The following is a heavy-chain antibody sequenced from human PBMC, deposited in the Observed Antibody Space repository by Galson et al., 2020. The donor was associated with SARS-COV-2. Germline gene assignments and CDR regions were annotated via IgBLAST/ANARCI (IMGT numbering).Heavy chain of an antibody. Sequence: GGSLRLSCAASGFIFSSYDMNWVRQAPGKGLEWVSYISSSVGTTSYADSVKGRFTVSRDDAKNSLSLQMNSLTAVETAVYYCGAYSYDASGYRFDYWGQGTLVTVSS. D-gene: IGHD3-22*01. CDR3: GAYSYDASGYRFDY. CDR2: ISSSVGTT. J-gene: IGHJ4*02. CDR1: GFIFSSYD. V-gene: IGHV3-48*03.